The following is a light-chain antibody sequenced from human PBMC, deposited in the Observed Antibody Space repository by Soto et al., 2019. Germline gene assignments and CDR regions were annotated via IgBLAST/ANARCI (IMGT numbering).Light chain of an antibody. Sequence: EIVLTQSPGTLSLSPGERATLSCRASQSVSSSYLAWYQQKPGQAPRLLIYGASSRATGIPDRFSGSGSGTDFTLTISRLEPEDFAVYYCQDQDTCGQGTELEIK. CDR1: QSVSSSY. J-gene: IGKJ2*01. CDR2: GAS. V-gene: IGKV3-20*01. CDR3: QDQDT.